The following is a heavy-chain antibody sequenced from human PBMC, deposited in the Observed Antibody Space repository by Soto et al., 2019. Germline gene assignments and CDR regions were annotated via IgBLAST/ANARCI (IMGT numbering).Heavy chain of an antibody. Sequence: SETLSLTCTVSGGSISSSSYYWSWIRQPPGKGLEWIGSIFYSGSTYYNPSLKSRVTISVDTSKNQFSLKLSSVTAADTAVYYCARHLTYCSAGSCYSDFPYYVMDVWGQGTTVTVSS. CDR2: IFYSGST. D-gene: IGHD2-15*01. CDR3: ARHLTYCSAGSCYSDFPYYVMDV. CDR1: GGSISSSSYY. J-gene: IGHJ6*02. V-gene: IGHV4-39*01.